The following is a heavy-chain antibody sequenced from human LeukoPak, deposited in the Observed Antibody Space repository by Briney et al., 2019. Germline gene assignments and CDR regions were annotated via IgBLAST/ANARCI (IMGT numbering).Heavy chain of an antibody. J-gene: IGHJ3*02. Sequence: PSETLSLTCTVSGGSISSGSYYWSWIRQPPGKGLEWIGYVFYSGSTNYNPSLRSRATISVDTSKNQFSLKLSSVTAADTAVYYCARSSRWFGGAFDIWGQGTMVTVSS. CDR2: VFYSGST. CDR3: ARSSRWFGGAFDI. CDR1: GGSISSGSYY. V-gene: IGHV4-61*01. D-gene: IGHD6-13*01.